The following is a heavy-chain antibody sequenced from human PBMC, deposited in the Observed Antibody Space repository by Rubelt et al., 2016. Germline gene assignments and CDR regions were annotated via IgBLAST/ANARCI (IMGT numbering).Heavy chain of an antibody. CDR1: GFTVSNSY. V-gene: IGHV3-23*04. J-gene: IGHJ4*02. Sequence: EVQLVESGGGLVQPGGSLRLSCAASGFTVSNSYMNWVRQAPGKGLEWVSTISAPGGNIYHADSVKGRFTISSNNSRNIWYLQLNPLRAEETAVYYCAKDRSGSGCYYLDQWGQGVLVTVSS. D-gene: IGHD6-19*01. CDR3: AKDRSGSGCYYLDQ. CDR2: ISAPGGNI.